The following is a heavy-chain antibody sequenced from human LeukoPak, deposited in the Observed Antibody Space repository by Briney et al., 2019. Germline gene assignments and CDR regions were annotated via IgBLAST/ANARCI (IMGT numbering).Heavy chain of an antibody. V-gene: IGHV1-18*01. D-gene: IGHD3-22*01. J-gene: IGHJ6*03. CDR3: ARGGFKPDV. CDR1: GSTFTSYG. CDR2: TSAYNGNT. Sequence: SVKLSCKSYGSTFTSYGIIWMRQAPGQGLEWMGWTSAYNGNTNTSQKHHGRVPMTTSTSTSTTTMELRSVRSDDTAVYYCARGGFKPDVWGKGTTVIVS.